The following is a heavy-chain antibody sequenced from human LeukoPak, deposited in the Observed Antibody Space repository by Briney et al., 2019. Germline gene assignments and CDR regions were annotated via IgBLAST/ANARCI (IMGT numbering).Heavy chain of an antibody. CDR1: GFTFSSYA. D-gene: IGHD3-22*01. Sequence: KPGGSLRLSCAASGFTFSSYAMTWVRQAPGKGLEWVSTVSASGGDTYYADSVKGRFTISRDNSKYMLYLQMNSLRADDTAVYYCAKESSYYDPSGFIDSWGQGTLVTVSS. J-gene: IGHJ4*02. V-gene: IGHV3-23*01. CDR3: AKESSYYDPSGFIDS. CDR2: VSASGGDT.